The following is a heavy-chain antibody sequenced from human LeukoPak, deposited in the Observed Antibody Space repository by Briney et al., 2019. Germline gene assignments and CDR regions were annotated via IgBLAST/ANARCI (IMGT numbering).Heavy chain of an antibody. CDR1: GGSINSGGAY. D-gene: IGHD2-2*02. V-gene: IGHV4-39*01. J-gene: IGHJ4*02. CDR2: IYYSGKT. Sequence: SETLSLTCIVSGGSINSGGAYWSWIRQHPGKGLEWIGYIYYSGKTYYNPSLKSRVTISVDTSKNQFSLKLSSVTVADTAVFYCARSRNSDCSSPTCYTDYWGQGTLVTVSS. CDR3: ARSRNSDCSSPTCYTDY.